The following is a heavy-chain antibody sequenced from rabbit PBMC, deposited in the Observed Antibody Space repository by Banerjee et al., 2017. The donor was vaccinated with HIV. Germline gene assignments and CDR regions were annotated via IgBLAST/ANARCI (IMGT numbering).Heavy chain of an antibody. CDR1: GFSFSSSYN. Sequence: QSLLEESGGDLVKPEGSLTLTCTASGFSFSSSYNMCWVRQAPGKGLEWIACIGGSSGSAYYASWAKGRFTISKTSSTTVTLQMTSLTAADTATYFCARDGVDGGGWSFDLWGPGTLVTVS. J-gene: IGHJ4*01. D-gene: IGHD3-3*01. CDR2: IGGSSGSA. V-gene: IGHV1S45*01. CDR3: ARDGVDGGGWSFDL.